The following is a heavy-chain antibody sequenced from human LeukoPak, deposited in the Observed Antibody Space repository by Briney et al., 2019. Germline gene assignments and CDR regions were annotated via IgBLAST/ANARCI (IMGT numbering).Heavy chain of an antibody. J-gene: IGHJ3*02. V-gene: IGHV4-59*01. CDR2: IYYSGST. Sequence: SQTLSLSCTVSGRSISSYYWSWIRQPPGKGLEWIGYIYYSGSTNYNPSLKSRVTISVDTSKNQFSLQLSSVTAADTAVYYCAREMGKGYSYGYATNDAFDIWGQGTMVTVSS. CDR1: GRSISSYY. D-gene: IGHD5-18*01. CDR3: AREMGKGYSYGYATNDAFDI.